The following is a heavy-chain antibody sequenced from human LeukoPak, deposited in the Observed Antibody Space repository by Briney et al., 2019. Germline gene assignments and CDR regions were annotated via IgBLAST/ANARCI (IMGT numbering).Heavy chain of an antibody. J-gene: IGHJ4*02. CDR2: INHSGST. D-gene: IGHD3-22*01. V-gene: IGHV4-39*07. CDR3: ARRGTPRPYYYDSSGRITPFDY. Sequence: SETLSLTCTVSGGSISSSSYYWSWIRQPPGKGLEWIGEINHSGSTNYNPSLKSRVTISVGTSKNQFSLKLSSVTAADTAVYYCARRGTPRPYYYDSSGRITPFDYWGQGTLVTVSS. CDR1: GGSISSSSYY.